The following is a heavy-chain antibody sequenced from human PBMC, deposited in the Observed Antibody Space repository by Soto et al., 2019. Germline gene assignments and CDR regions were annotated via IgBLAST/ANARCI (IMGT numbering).Heavy chain of an antibody. CDR2: IWYDGRYK. V-gene: IGHV3-33*01. CDR1: GFTFSSYG. D-gene: IGHD4-4*01. CDR3: ARDLMTTVTTSFDF. Sequence: GGSLRLSCAGSGFTFSSYGMHWVRQAPGKGPEWVAVIWYDGRYKYYADSVKGRFTISRDNSKNTLYLQMNSLRAEDTAVYFCARDLMTTVTTSFDFWGLGALVTVSS. J-gene: IGHJ4*02.